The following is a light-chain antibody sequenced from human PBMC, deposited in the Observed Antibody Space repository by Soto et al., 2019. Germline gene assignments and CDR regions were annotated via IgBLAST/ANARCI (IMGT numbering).Light chain of an antibody. CDR1: QSVSSRY. J-gene: IGKJ3*01. V-gene: IGKV3-20*01. Sequence: EIVLAQSPGTLSMSPGERATLSCRASQSVSSRYVAWFQQKPGQAPRLLMSGATNRATGIPDRFSGSGSGTDFTLTISRLEPEDCAVYYCQQYSNSPFTFGPGTTVDI. CDR2: GAT. CDR3: QQYSNSPFT.